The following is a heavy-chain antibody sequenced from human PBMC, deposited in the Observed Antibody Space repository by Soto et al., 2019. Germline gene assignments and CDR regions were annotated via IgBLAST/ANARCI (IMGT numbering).Heavy chain of an antibody. CDR2: ISGSGGST. Sequence: GGSLRLSCAASGFTFSSYAMSWFGQAPGKGLEWVSAISGSGGSTYYADSVKGRFTISRDNSKNTLYLQMNSLRAEDTAVYYCAKTPVLYYYDSSGYYFDYWGQGTLVTVSS. J-gene: IGHJ4*02. D-gene: IGHD3-22*01. CDR1: GFTFSSYA. CDR3: AKTPVLYYYDSSGYYFDY. V-gene: IGHV3-23*01.